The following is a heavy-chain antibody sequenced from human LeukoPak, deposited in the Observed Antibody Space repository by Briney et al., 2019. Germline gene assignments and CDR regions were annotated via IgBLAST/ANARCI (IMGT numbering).Heavy chain of an antibody. CDR1: GYTFTGYY. CDR3: ARVAVTVTTPGRRYYFDY. V-gene: IGHV1-2*02. D-gene: IGHD4-17*01. J-gene: IGHJ4*02. Sequence: VASVKVSCKASGYTFTGYYMHWVRQAPGQGIEWMGWINPNSGGTNYAQKFQGRVTMTRDTSISTAYMELSRLRSDDTAVYYCARVAVTVTTPGRRYYFDYWGQGTLVTVSS. CDR2: INPNSGGT.